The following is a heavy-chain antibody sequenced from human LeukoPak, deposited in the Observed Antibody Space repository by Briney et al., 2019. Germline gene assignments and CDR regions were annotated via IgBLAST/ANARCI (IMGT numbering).Heavy chain of an antibody. CDR2: ISSSSTYI. CDR1: GFTFSSYS. CDR3: ARDQYYDSSGYSNYYYGMDV. J-gene: IGHJ6*02. V-gene: IGHV3-21*01. Sequence: GGSLRLSCAASGFTFSSYSMNWVRQAPGKGLEWVSSISSSSTYIYYADSMKGRFTISRDNAKNSLYLQMNSLRVEDTAVYYCARDQYYDSSGYSNYYYGMDVWGQGTTVTVSS. D-gene: IGHD3-22*01.